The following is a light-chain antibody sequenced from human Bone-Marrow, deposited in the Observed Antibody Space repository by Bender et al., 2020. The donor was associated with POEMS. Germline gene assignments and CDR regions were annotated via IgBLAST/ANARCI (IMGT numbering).Light chain of an antibody. Sequence: QSALTQPPSASGSPGQSVAISCTGTSIDVGGYNYVSWSEQHPGKPPKLMIYYVTNRPSGVSKRFSGSKFGNTASLTISGLQAEDEADYYCCSYAGSFTWVFGGGTKLTVL. J-gene: IGLJ3*02. CDR1: SIDVGGYNY. CDR2: YVT. V-gene: IGLV2-11*01. CDR3: CSYAGSFTWV.